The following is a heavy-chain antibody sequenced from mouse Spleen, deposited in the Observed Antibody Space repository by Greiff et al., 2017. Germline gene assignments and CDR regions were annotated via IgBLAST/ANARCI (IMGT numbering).Heavy chain of an antibody. CDR1: GFTFSSYA. CDR3: TRDQKIWDWFAY. CDR2: ISSGGDYI. Sequence: EVKLVESGEGLVKPGGSLKLSCAASGFTFSSYAMSWVRQTPEKRLEWVAYISSGGDYIYYADTVKGRFTISRDNARNTLYLQMSSLKSEDTAMYYCTRDQKIWDWFAYWGQGTLVTVSA. J-gene: IGHJ3*01. D-gene: IGHD4-1*01. V-gene: IGHV5-9-1*02.